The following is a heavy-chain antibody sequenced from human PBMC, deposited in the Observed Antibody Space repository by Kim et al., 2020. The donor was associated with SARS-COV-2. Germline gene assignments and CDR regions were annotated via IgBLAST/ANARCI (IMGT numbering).Heavy chain of an antibody. CDR2: IYYSGST. D-gene: IGHD3-9*01. CDR3: ARGAYYDILTGFYRDCAFDI. V-gene: IGHV4-59*08. Sequence: SETLSLTCTVSGGSISSYYWSWIRQPPGKGLEWIGYIYYSGSTNYNPSLKSRVTISVDTSKNQFSLKLSSVTAADTAVYYCARGAYYDILTGFYRDCAFDIWGQGTMVTVSS. CDR1: GGSISSYY. J-gene: IGHJ3*02.